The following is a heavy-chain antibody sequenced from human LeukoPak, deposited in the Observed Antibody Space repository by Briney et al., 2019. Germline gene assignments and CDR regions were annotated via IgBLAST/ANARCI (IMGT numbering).Heavy chain of an antibody. CDR2: ITTSDGNT. Sequence: GGSLRLSCAASGFTFSSYTMSWVRQAPGKGLEWVSTITTSDGNTYYADSVKGRFTVSRDNSKNTLFLQMNSLRAEDTAVYYCAKDRCSGGSCYYFDYWGQGTLVTVSS. D-gene: IGHD2-15*01. V-gene: IGHV3-23*01. J-gene: IGHJ4*02. CDR3: AKDRCSGGSCYYFDY. CDR1: GFTFSSYT.